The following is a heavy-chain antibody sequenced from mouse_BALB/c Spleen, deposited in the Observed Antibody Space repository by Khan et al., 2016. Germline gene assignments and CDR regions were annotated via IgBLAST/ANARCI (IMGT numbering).Heavy chain of an antibody. V-gene: IGHV9-3-1*01. CDR1: GYTFTNYG. Sequence: QIQLVQSGPELKKPGETVKISCKASGYTFTNYGMNWVKQAPGKGLKWMGWINTYTGEPTYADDFKGRFAFSLETSASTAYLQINNLKNEDTATDFCARYWSSYWYFDVWGAGTTVTVSS. J-gene: IGHJ1*01. CDR3: ARYWSSYWYFDV. D-gene: IGHD1-1*01. CDR2: INTYTGEP.